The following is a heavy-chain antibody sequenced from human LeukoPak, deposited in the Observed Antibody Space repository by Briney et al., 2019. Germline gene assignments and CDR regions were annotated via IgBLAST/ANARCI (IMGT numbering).Heavy chain of an antibody. CDR3: AKSSFITKIVVVTASFDY. CDR2: ISGGGGST. Sequence: GGSLRLSCAASGFTFSSYAMSWVRQAPGKGLEWVSAISGGGGSTYYADSVKGRFAISRDNSKNTLYLQMNSLRAEDTAVYYCAKSSFITKIVVVTASFDYWGQGTLVTVSS. D-gene: IGHD3-22*01. CDR1: GFTFSSYA. V-gene: IGHV3-23*01. J-gene: IGHJ4*02.